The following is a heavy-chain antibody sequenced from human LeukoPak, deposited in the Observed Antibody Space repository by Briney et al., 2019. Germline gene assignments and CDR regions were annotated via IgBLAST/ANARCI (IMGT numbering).Heavy chain of an antibody. Sequence: ASVKVSCKASGYTFTAYYIHWVRQAPGQGLEWMGRINPNSGDTNYAQKFPGRVTMTTDTSTSTAYMELRSLRSDDTAVYYCARGLTELQTDYWGQGTLVTVSS. D-gene: IGHD1-26*01. CDR2: INPNSGDT. V-gene: IGHV1-2*06. CDR1: GYTFTAYY. CDR3: ARGLTELQTDY. J-gene: IGHJ4*02.